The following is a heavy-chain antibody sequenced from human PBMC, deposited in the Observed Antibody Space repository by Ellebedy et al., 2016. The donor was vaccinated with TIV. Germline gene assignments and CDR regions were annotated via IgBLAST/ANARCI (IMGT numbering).Heavy chain of an antibody. V-gene: IGHV4-38-2*02. CDR2: IYRSGAT. CDR1: GYSISSGYY. Sequence: MPSETLSLTCTVSGYSISSGYYWGWIRQPPGKGLEFIASIYRSGATYYNPSLKSRVTMSLDTSKNQFSLKLSSVTTADTAVYYCARVNWVPDYWGQGTLVTVSS. D-gene: IGHD3-16*01. CDR3: ARVNWVPDY. J-gene: IGHJ4*02.